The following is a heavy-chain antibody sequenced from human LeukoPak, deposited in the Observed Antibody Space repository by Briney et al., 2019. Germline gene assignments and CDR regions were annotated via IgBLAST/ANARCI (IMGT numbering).Heavy chain of an antibody. Sequence: ASVKVSCKASGYTFTDYYMHWVRQAPGQGLEGLGWINPNSGGTNYAQKFQGRLTRTRDKYISTAYVELSRRRSDDTVVYYWARGSSGWDFDYWGQGTLVSVSS. V-gene: IGHV1-2*01. CDR3: ARGSSGWDFDY. D-gene: IGHD6-19*01. CDR2: INPNSGGT. CDR1: GYTFTDYY. J-gene: IGHJ4*02.